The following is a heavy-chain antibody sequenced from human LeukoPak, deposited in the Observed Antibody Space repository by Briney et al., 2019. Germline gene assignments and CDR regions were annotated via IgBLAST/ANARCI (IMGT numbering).Heavy chain of an antibody. D-gene: IGHD1-26*01. V-gene: IGHV3-30-3*01. Sequence: GGSLRLSCAASGFTFSTYAMHWVRQAPGKGLEWVAVISYDGTTKYHADSVKGRFTISRDNSKNTLYLQMNTLRAEDTAVYYCARVRIVGSTYDAFDIWGQGAMVTVSS. J-gene: IGHJ3*02. CDR2: ISYDGTTK. CDR3: ARVRIVGSTYDAFDI. CDR1: GFTFSTYA.